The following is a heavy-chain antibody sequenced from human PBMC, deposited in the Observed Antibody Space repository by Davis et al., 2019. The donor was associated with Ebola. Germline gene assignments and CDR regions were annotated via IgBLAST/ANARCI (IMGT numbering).Heavy chain of an antibody. CDR1: GFTFSSYG. Sequence: GGSLRLSCAASGFTFSSYGMHWVRQAPGKGLEWVAVIWYDGSNKYYADSVKGRFTISRDNSKNTLYLQMNSLRAEDTAVYYCARDRNAVLRYFGGMDVWGQGTTVTLSS. J-gene: IGHJ6*02. CDR2: IWYDGSNK. CDR3: ARDRNAVLRYFGGMDV. D-gene: IGHD3-9*01. V-gene: IGHV3-33*01.